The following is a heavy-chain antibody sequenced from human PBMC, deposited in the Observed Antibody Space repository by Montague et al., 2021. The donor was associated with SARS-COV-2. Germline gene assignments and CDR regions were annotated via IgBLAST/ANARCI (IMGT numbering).Heavy chain of an antibody. CDR1: GDFVSSDGYY. Sequence: TLSITCTISGDFVSSDGYYWSWIRQHPGNGLEWIGDIYYSGSTHYNPSLTSRVTISVDTSKNQFSLKLSSVTAADTAVYYCAREVMGSVNYYQAIKYGLDVWGQGTTVTVAS. CDR2: IYYSGST. D-gene: IGHD3-10*01. J-gene: IGHJ6*02. V-gene: IGHV4-31*03. CDR3: AREVMGSVNYYQAIKYGLDV.